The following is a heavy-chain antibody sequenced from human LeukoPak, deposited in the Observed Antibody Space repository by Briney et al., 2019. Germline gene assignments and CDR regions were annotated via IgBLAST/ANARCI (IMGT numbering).Heavy chain of an antibody. V-gene: IGHV3-30*02. J-gene: IGHJ4*02. CDR3: AKDRSGSGGLDFDY. CDR2: IRYDGSNK. Sequence: GGSLRLSCAASGFSFSSYGMHWVRQASGRGLEWVAFIRYDGSNKDYTDSVKGRFTISRDNSKNTLYLQMNSLRAEDTAVYYCAKDRSGSGGLDFDYWGQGTLVTVSS. D-gene: IGHD3-10*01. CDR1: GFSFSSYG.